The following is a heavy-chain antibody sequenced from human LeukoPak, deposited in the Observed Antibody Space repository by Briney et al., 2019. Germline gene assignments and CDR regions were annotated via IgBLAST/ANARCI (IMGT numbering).Heavy chain of an antibody. V-gene: IGHV3-21*01. Sequence: GGSLRLSCAASGFTFSIYAMTWVRQAPGKGLEWVSSISSSSSYIYYADSVKGGFTISRDNAKNSLYLQMNSLRAEDTAVYYCARDLGYDILTGYYPFDYWGQGTLVTVSS. CDR3: ARDLGYDILTGYYPFDY. J-gene: IGHJ4*02. CDR1: GFTFSIYA. CDR2: ISSSSSYI. D-gene: IGHD3-9*01.